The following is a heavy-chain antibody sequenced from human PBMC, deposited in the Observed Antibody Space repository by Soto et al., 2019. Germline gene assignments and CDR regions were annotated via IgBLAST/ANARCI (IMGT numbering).Heavy chain of an antibody. J-gene: IGHJ4*02. Sequence: QVQLQESGPGLVKPSETLSLTCTVSGGSISGYYWTWIRQPPGKGLEWVGSLFYGGLTDYNPSLKSRLTMSLETSKHHFSLKLRSVTAADTAVYYCSRHRGPAPVYWGQGTLVTASS. V-gene: IGHV4-39*01. CDR2: LFYGGLT. D-gene: IGHD3-10*01. CDR1: GGSISGYY. CDR3: SRHRGPAPVY.